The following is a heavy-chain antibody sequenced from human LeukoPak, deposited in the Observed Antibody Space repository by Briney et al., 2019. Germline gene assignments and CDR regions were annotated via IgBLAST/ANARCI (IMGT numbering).Heavy chain of an antibody. CDR2: IKNDGTTT. J-gene: IGHJ4*02. CDR3: ARVASGGKSNDY. CDR1: GFVFTNSW. D-gene: IGHD2-15*01. V-gene: IGHV3-74*01. Sequence: GGSLSLSCAASGFVFTNSWLHWVGQPPGKGLLWVSRIKNDGTTTDYADSVKGRFTISRDNAKNTLYLQMNSLRAEDTAIYYCARVASGGKSNDYWGQGTLVTVSS.